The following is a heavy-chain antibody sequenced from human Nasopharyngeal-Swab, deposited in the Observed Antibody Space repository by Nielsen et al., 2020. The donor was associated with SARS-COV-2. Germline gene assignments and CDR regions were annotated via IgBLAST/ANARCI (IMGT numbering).Heavy chain of an antibody. V-gene: IGHV3-21*01. CDR3: AKANYDSSYWYFDL. D-gene: IGHD3-22*01. CDR2: ISSSSSYI. Sequence: GGSLRLSCAASGFTFSSYSMNWVRQAPGKGLEWVSSISSSSSYIYYADSVKGRFTISRDNAKNSLYLQMNSLRAEDTAVYYCAKANYDSSYWYFDLWGRGTLVTVSS. CDR1: GFTFSSYS. J-gene: IGHJ2*01.